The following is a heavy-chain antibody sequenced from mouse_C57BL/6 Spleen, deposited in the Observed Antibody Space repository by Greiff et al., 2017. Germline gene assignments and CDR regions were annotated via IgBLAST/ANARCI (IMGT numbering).Heavy chain of an antibody. D-gene: IGHD2-5*01. J-gene: IGHJ4*01. CDR3: RGYSNYGYAMDY. Sequence: QVQLQQPGAELVKPGASVKLSCKASGYTFTSYWMQWVKQRPGQGLERIGEIDPSDSYTNYNQKFKGKATLTVDTSSSTAYMQLSSLTSEDSAVYYCRGYSNYGYAMDYWGQGTSVTVSS. CDR1: GYTFTSYW. CDR2: IDPSDSYT. V-gene: IGHV1-50*01.